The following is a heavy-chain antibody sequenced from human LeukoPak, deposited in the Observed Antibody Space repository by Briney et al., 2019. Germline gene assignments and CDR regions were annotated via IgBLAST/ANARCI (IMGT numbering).Heavy chain of an antibody. Sequence: GRSLRLSCAASGFTFSSYAMHWVRQAPGKGLEWVAVISYDGSNKCYADSVKGRFTISRDNSKNTLYLQMNSLRAEDTAVYYCARDHGGSWGIYYFDYWGQGTLVTVSS. D-gene: IGHD3-16*01. V-gene: IGHV3-30*01. CDR3: ARDHGGSWGIYYFDY. J-gene: IGHJ4*02. CDR2: ISYDGSNK. CDR1: GFTFSSYA.